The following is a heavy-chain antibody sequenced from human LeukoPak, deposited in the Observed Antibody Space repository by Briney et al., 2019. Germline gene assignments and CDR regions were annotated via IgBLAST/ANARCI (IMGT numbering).Heavy chain of an antibody. V-gene: IGHV3-23*01. Sequence: PGGSLRLSCAASGFTFSSYWMSWVRQAPGKGLEWVSAISGSGGSTYYADSVKGRFTISRDNSKNTLYLQMNSLRAEDTAVYYCAKGGGRWELLFSGWGQGTLVTVSS. CDR2: ISGSGGST. CDR3: AKGGGRWELLFSG. D-gene: IGHD1-26*01. J-gene: IGHJ4*02. CDR1: GFTFSSYW.